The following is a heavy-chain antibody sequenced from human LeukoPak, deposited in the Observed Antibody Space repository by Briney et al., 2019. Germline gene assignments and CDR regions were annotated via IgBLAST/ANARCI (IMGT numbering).Heavy chain of an antibody. CDR2: INTDGSIT. V-gene: IGHV3-74*01. Sequence: GGSLRLSCAASGFTFSNYWMHWVRQAPGKGLVWVSRINTDGSITIYADSVKGRFTISRDDAKNTLNLQMNSLRAEDTAVYYCARGLGYCSSTSCFTDYWGQGTLVTVSS. CDR1: GFTFSNYW. CDR3: ARGLGYCSSTSCFTDY. J-gene: IGHJ4*02. D-gene: IGHD2-2*02.